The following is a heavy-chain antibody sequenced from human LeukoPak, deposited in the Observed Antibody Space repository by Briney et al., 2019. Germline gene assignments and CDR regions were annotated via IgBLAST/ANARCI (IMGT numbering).Heavy chain of an antibody. V-gene: IGHV1-69*01. CDR2: IIPIFGTA. J-gene: IGHJ4*02. CDR1: GGTFSSYA. D-gene: IGHD3-22*01. Sequence: SVKVSCKASGGTFSSYAISWVRQAPGQGLEWMGGIIPIFGTANYAQKFQGRVTITADESTSTAYMELSSLRSEDTAVYYCAAASRRITMIVVVITYFDYWGQGTLVTVSS. CDR3: AAASRRITMIVVVITYFDY.